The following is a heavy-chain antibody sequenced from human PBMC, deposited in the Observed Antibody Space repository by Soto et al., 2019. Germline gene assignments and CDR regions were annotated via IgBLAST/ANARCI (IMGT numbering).Heavy chain of an antibody. V-gene: IGHV3-11*01. Sequence: GGSLRLSCAASGFTFSDYYMSWIRQAPGKGLEWVSYISSSGSTIYYADSVKGRFTISRDNAKNSLYLQMNSLRAEDTAVYCCARDGGITMVRGVTPNYYYYGMDVWGQGTTVTVSS. CDR2: ISSSGSTI. J-gene: IGHJ6*02. CDR1: GFTFSDYY. D-gene: IGHD3-10*01. CDR3: ARDGGITMVRGVTPNYYYYGMDV.